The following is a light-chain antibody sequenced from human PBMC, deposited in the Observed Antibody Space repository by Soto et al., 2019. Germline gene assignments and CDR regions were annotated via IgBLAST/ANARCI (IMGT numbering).Light chain of an antibody. CDR1: QSVSSN. CDR3: QQHNNRPPWT. V-gene: IGKV3-15*01. CDR2: GSS. Sequence: EIVMTQSPATLSVSPGQRATLSCRARQSVSSNLAGYRQKPGQAPRLLMYGSSTRATGIQDRFSGSGSETEFTLTISSLQSDDFAVYYWQQHNNRPPWTFGQGTKEEIK. J-gene: IGKJ1*01.